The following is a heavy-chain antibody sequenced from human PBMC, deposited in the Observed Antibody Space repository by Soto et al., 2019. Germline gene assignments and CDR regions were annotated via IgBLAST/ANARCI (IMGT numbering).Heavy chain of an antibody. CDR1: GFSFTRYS. Sequence: GSLRLSCAASGFSFTRYSMNWVRLAPGKGLEWVSSISSTTNYIYYGDSMKGRFTISRDNAKNSLYLEMNSLRAEDTAVYYSARESEDFTSNFDYWRQGTLVTVSS. J-gene: IGHJ4*02. CDR3: ARESEDFTSNFDY. CDR2: ISSTTNYI. V-gene: IGHV3-21*06.